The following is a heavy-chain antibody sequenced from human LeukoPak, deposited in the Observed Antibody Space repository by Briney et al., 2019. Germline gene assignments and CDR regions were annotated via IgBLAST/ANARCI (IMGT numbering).Heavy chain of an antibody. Sequence: GGSLRLSCAASGFTFDDYGMSWVRQAPGKGLEWVSGINWNGGSTGYADSVKGRFTISRDNSKNTLYLQMNSLRAEDTAVYYCAREYYDILTGPLNYWGQGTLVTVSS. D-gene: IGHD3-9*01. V-gene: IGHV3-20*04. CDR3: AREYYDILTGPLNY. CDR2: INWNGGST. J-gene: IGHJ4*02. CDR1: GFTFDDYG.